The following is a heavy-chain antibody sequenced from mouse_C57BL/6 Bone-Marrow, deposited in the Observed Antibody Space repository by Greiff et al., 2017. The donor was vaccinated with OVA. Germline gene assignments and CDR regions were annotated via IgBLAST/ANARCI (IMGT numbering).Heavy chain of an antibody. Sequence: ESGPGLVKPSQSLSLSCSASGYSITSGYFWNWIRQLPGNQLVWLVYISYDSSNNYNPTLKNRFSITRDTSKNQFYLMMNSVTTADTATYYCARLPAWFAYWGQGTLVTVA. CDR3: ARLPAWFAY. V-gene: IGHV3-6*01. CDR1: GYSITSGYF. D-gene: IGHD2-12*01. CDR2: ISYDSSN. J-gene: IGHJ3*01.